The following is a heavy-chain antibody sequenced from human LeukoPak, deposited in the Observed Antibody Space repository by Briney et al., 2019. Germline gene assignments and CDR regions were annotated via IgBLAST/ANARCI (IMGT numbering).Heavy chain of an antibody. CDR1: GYTFTGYY. J-gene: IGHJ4*02. V-gene: IGHV1-2*02. CDR3: ARTIYWSGYPYFDY. D-gene: IGHD3-3*01. Sequence: ASVKVSCKASGYTFTGYYMHWVRQAPGQGLEWMGWINPNSGGTNYAQKFQGRVTMHRDTSISTAYMEPSRLRSDDTAVYDCARTIYWSGYPYFDYWGQGTLVTVSS. CDR2: INPNSGGT.